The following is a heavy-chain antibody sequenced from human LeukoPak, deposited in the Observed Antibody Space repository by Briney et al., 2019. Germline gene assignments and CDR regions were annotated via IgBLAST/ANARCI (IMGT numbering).Heavy chain of an antibody. V-gene: IGHV3-13*01. Sequence: GGSLRLSCAASGFVLSDYGIHWVRQGIGKGLDWVSGIGSAGDKYYAGSERGRFTISRENAENFVYLQMNGLRAEDTAVYYCVRTGENHYLEYWGQGTLVTVSS. CDR1: GFVLSDYG. CDR2: IGSAGDK. J-gene: IGHJ4*02. D-gene: IGHD3-16*01. CDR3: VRTGENHYLEY.